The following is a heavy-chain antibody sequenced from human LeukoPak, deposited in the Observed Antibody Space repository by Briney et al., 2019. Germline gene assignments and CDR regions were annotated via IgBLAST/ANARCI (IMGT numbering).Heavy chain of an antibody. J-gene: IGHJ6*02. CDR1: GYTFTGYY. CDR3: ARPRITKDYGMDV. Sequence: ASVKVSCKASGYTFTGYYMHWVRQAPGQGLEWMGWINPNSGGTNYAQKFQGRVTMTRDTSISTAYMELSRLRSDDTAVYYCARPRITKDYGMDVWGQGTTVTVSS. D-gene: IGHD3-10*01. V-gene: IGHV1-2*02. CDR2: INPNSGGT.